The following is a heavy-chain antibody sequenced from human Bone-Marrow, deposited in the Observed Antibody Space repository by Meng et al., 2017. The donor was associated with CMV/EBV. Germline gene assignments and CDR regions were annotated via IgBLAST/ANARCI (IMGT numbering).Heavy chain of an antibody. CDR2: IYPGDSNT. J-gene: IGHJ6*02. CDR3: ARSYTNYYYGMDV. CDR1: GYRFTTYW. D-gene: IGHD3-10*01. Sequence: GESLKISCKGSGYRFTTYWISWVRQMPGKGLEWMAIIYPGDSNTRYGPSFQGQVTISADRSTSTAYLQWSSLKASDTAVYYCARSYTNYYYGMDVWGQRTTVAASS. V-gene: IGHV5-51*01.